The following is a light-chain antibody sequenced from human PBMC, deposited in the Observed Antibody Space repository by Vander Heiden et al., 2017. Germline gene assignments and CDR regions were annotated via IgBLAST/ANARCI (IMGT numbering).Light chain of an antibody. V-gene: IGKV3-11*01. CDR1: QSVSSY. CDR2: DAS. Sequence: EIVLTQSPATLSLSPGERATLSCRASQSVSSYLAWYQQKPGQAPRLLIYDASNRATGIPARFSGSGYGTDFTLTISSLEPEDFAVYYCQQPCNWLRLTFGGGTKVEIK. CDR3: QQPCNWLRLT. J-gene: IGKJ4*01.